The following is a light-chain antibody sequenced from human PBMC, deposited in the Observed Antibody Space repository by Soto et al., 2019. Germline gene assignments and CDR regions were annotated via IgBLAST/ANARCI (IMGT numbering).Light chain of an antibody. Sequence: QSALTQPASVSGSPGQSITISCTGTSSDVGGYNYVSWYQQHPGKAPKLMLYEVSNRPSGVSNRFSGSKSGNTASLPISGLQAEDEADYYCSSYTSSSIDYVFGTGTKVTVL. J-gene: IGLJ1*01. CDR1: SSDVGGYNY. CDR3: SSYTSSSIDYV. V-gene: IGLV2-14*01. CDR2: EVS.